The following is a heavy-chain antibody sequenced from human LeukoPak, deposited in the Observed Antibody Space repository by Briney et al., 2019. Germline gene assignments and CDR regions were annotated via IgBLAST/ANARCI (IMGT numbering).Heavy chain of an antibody. CDR1: GYTFTSNY. J-gene: IGHJ4*02. Sequence: ASVKVSCKASGYTFTSNYMHWVRQAPGQGLEWMGIIHPSGGNTNYAQKFQGRVAMTRDTSTSTVYMELSSLRSEDTAIYYCARDCSSTRCQGPVFDNWGQGTLVTVSS. CDR3: ARDCSSTRCQGPVFDN. D-gene: IGHD2-2*01. V-gene: IGHV1-46*01. CDR2: IHPSGGNT.